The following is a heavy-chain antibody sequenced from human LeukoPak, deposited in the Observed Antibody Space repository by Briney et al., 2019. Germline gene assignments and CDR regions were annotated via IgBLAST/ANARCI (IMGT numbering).Heavy chain of an antibody. CDR2: ISTSSSII. CDR3: ARDRGASSWYDFDY. V-gene: IGHV3-48*01. D-gene: IGHD6-13*01. J-gene: IGHJ4*02. CDR1: GFTFSTYS. Sequence: GGSLRLSCAASGFTFSTYSMNWVRQAPGKGLEWVSYISTSSSIIYYADSVKGRFTISRDNAKNSLYLQMNSLRAEDTAVYFCARDRGASSWYDFDYWGQGTLVTVSS.